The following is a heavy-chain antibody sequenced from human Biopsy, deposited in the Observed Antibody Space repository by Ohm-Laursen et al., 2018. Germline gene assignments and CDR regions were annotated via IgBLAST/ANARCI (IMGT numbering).Heavy chain of an antibody. CDR2: LNSASGNS. V-gene: IGHV1-8*01. CDR1: GYTFTSYD. D-gene: IGHD1-7*01. J-gene: IGHJ5*02. Sequence: SVKVSCKASGYTFTSYDITWVRQASGQGPEWIGWLNSASGNSNFGQKFRGRVTVTSDTSISTAYMELSGLTSDDTATYYCGRAVRNQLLTDPWGQGTLVTVTS. CDR3: GRAVRNQLLTDP.